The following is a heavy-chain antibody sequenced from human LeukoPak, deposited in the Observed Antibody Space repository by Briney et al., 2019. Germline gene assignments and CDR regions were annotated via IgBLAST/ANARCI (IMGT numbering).Heavy chain of an antibody. CDR1: GYTFTSYD. D-gene: IGHD2-15*01. V-gene: IGHV1-8*01. J-gene: IGHJ4*02. CDR3: AKDRFEVAATSPVDY. Sequence: GASVKVSCKASGYTFTSYDINWVRQATGQGLEWMGWMNPNSGNTGYAQKFQGRVTMTRNTSISTAYMELSSLRSEDTAVYYCAKDRFEVAATSPVDYWGQGTLVTVSS. CDR2: MNPNSGNT.